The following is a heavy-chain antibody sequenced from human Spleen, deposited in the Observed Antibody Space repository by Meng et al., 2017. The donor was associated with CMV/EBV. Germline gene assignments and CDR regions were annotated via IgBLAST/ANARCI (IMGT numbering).Heavy chain of an antibody. D-gene: IGHD3-10*01. J-gene: IGHJ2*01. CDR2: ISSSADRM. CDR1: GFTLSDYY. V-gene: IGHV3-11*01. CDR3: ARDRFGRYFDL. Sequence: SCAASGFTLSDYYMSWVRQAPGKGLEWLSYISSSADRMFHADSVKGRFTISRDNAKNSLYLEMNSLRVEDTAMYYCARDRFGRYFDLWGRGTLVTVSS.